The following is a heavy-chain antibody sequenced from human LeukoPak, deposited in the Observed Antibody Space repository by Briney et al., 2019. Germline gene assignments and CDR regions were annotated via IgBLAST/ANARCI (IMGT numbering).Heavy chain of an antibody. CDR1: GFTFSSYS. CDR2: ISSSSSYI. Sequence: GGSLRLSCAASGFTFSSYSMNWVRQAPGKGLEWVSYISSSSSYIYYADSVKGRFTISRDNAKNSLYLQMNSLRAEDTAVYYCARDQAYLTGEVPFDYWGQGTLVTVSS. V-gene: IGHV3-21*05. CDR3: ARDQAYLTGEVPFDY. D-gene: IGHD3-9*01. J-gene: IGHJ4*02.